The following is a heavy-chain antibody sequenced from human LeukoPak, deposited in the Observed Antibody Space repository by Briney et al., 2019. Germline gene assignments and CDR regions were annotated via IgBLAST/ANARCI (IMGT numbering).Heavy chain of an antibody. CDR2: INGDGTIT. J-gene: IGHJ3*02. CDR3: ARELDAFDI. Sequence: GGSLRLSCAASGFAFRTDWMHWVRQDPGKGLVWVSGINGDGTITTYAGSVKGRFTISRANAKNTLYLQMSSLRAEDTALYYCARELDAFDIWGQGTMLTVSS. CDR1: GFAFRTDW. V-gene: IGHV3-74*01.